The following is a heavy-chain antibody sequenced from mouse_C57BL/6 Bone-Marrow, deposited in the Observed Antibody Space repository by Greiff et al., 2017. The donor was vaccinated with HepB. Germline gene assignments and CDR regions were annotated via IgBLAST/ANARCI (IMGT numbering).Heavy chain of an antibody. CDR2: ISSGGDYI. J-gene: IGHJ4*01. CDR3: TRDPRYGNYSMDY. V-gene: IGHV5-9-1*02. D-gene: IGHD2-1*01. Sequence: EVHLVESGEGLVKPGGSLKLSCAASGFTFSSYAMSWVRQTPEKRLEWVAYISSGGDYIYYADTVKGRFTISRDNARNTLYLQMSSLKSADTAMYYCTRDPRYGNYSMDYWGQGTSVTVSS. CDR1: GFTFSSYA.